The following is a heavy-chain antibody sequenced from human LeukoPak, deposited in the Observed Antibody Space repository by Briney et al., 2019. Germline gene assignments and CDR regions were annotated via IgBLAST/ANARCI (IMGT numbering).Heavy chain of an antibody. V-gene: IGHV3-15*01. CDR2: IKSKTDGGTT. Sequence: GGSLRLSCAASGFTFSNAWMSWVRQTPGKGLEWVGRIKSKTDGGTTDYAAPVKGRFTISRDDSKNTLYLQMNSLKTEDTAVYYCTTDMGDSITMVRGVISPSFDYWGQGTLVTVSS. D-gene: IGHD3-10*01. CDR3: TTDMGDSITMVRGVISPSFDY. CDR1: GFTFSNAW. J-gene: IGHJ4*02.